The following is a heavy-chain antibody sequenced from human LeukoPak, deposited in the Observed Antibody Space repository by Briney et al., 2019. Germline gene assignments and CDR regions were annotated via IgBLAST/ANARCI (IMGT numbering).Heavy chain of an antibody. D-gene: IGHD3-10*01. V-gene: IGHV3-30-3*01. CDR3: ARESSLTGAYFDC. Sequence: PGGSLRLSCAASGFTFSSYAMHWVRQAPGKGLEWVAVISYDGSNKYYADSVKGRFTISRDNSKNTLYLQMNSLRAEDTAVYYCARESSLTGAYFDCWGQGTLVTVSS. CDR2: ISYDGSNK. CDR1: GFTFSSYA. J-gene: IGHJ4*02.